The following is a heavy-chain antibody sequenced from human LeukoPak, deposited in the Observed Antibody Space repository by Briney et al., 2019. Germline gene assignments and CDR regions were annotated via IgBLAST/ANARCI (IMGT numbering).Heavy chain of an antibody. CDR3: ARAAAAADQYYYYGMDV. V-gene: IGHV3-21*01. CDR1: GFAFSSYS. D-gene: IGHD6-13*01. J-gene: IGHJ6*04. Sequence: KPGGSLRLSCAASGFAFSSYSMNWVRQAPGKGLEWVSSISSSSSYIYYADSVKGRFTISRDNAKNSLYLQMNSLRAEDTAVYYCARAAAAADQYYYYGMDVWGKGTTVTVSS. CDR2: ISSSSSYI.